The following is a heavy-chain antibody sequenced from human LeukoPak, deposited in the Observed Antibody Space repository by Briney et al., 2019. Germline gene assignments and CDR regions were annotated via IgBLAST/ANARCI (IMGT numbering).Heavy chain of an antibody. CDR2: INPSGGST. D-gene: IGHD5-12*01. CDR1: GYTFTSYY. Sequence: ASVKVSCKASGYTFTSYYMHWVRQAPGQGLEWMGIINPSGGSTSYAQKFQGRVTMTWDTSTSTVYMELSSLRSEDTAVYYCARDIVATRGFDYWGQGTLVTVSS. J-gene: IGHJ4*02. CDR3: ARDIVATRGFDY. V-gene: IGHV1-46*01.